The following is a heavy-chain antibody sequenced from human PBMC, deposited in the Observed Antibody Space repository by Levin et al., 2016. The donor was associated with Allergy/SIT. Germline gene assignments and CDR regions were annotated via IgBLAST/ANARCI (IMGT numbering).Heavy chain of an antibody. Sequence: VRQMPGKGLEWVSSISSSSSYIYYADSVKGRFTISRDNAKNSLYLQMNSLRAEDTAVYYCASSLWFGEARYYFDYWGQGTLVTVSS. V-gene: IGHV3-21*01. CDR2: ISSSSSYI. D-gene: IGHD3-10*01. CDR3: ASSLWFGEARYYFDY. J-gene: IGHJ4*02.